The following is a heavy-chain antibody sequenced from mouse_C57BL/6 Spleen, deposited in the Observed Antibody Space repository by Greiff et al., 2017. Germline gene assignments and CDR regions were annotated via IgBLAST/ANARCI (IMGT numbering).Heavy chain of an antibody. CDR1: GFTFSDYG. D-gene: IGHD1-1*02. Sequence: EVHLVESGGGLVQPGGSLKLSCAASGFTFSDYGMAWVRQAPRKGPEWVAFISNLAYSIYYADTVTGRFTISRENAKNTLYLEMSSLRSEDTAMYYCARHGGGKLFFDYWGQGTTLTVSS. J-gene: IGHJ2*01. V-gene: IGHV5-15*01. CDR3: ARHGGGKLFFDY. CDR2: ISNLAYSI.